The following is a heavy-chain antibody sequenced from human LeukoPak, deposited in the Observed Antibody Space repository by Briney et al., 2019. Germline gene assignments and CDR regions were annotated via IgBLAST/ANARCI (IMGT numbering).Heavy chain of an antibody. J-gene: IGHJ6*03. D-gene: IGHD2-2*01. V-gene: IGHV3-7*01. Sequence: GGSLRLSCAASGFTFGTYWMNWVRQAPGKGREWVAIINQDGSLKYYVDSVKGRFTISRDNPKNSLYLQMDSLRAEDTAVYFCARDRGYCTSTNCYGFYYYMDVWGKGTTVTVSS. CDR2: INQDGSLK. CDR3: ARDRGYCTSTNCYGFYYYMDV. CDR1: GFTFGTYW.